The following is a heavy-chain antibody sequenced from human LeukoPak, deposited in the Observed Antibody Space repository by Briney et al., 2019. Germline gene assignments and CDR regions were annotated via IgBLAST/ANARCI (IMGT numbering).Heavy chain of an antibody. CDR1: GYTFTSYG. D-gene: IGHD3-9*01. CDR2: ISAYNGNT. V-gene: IGHV1-18*01. CDR3: ARDGPYDILTGYHDY. Sequence: ASVKVSCKASGYTFTSYGISWVRQAPGQGLEWMGWISAYNGNTNYAQKLQGRVTMTTDTSTSTAYMELRSLRSDDTAVYYCARDGPYDILTGYHDYWGQGTLVTDSS. J-gene: IGHJ4*02.